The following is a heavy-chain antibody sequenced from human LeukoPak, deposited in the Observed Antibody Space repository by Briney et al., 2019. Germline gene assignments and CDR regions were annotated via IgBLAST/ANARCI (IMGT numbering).Heavy chain of an antibody. Sequence: SETLSLTCTVSGGSISSYYCSWIRQPAGKGLEWIGRIHTTGGTRYNPSLKSRITMSIDASKNQFSLKLSSVTAADTAVYYCARDLALGYCPSSSCSSPLFDYWGQGTLVTVSS. V-gene: IGHV4-4*07. CDR1: GGSISSYY. CDR3: ARDLALGYCPSSSCSSPLFDY. CDR2: IHTTGGT. J-gene: IGHJ4*02. D-gene: IGHD2-2*01.